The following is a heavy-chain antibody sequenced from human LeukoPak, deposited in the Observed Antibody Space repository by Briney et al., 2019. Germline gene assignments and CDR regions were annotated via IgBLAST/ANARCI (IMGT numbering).Heavy chain of an antibody. CDR1: GGSIRSDKYF. Sequence: SETLSLTCTVSGGSIRSDKYFWAWIRQPPGKGLEWIGSLYYSGSTYSNPSLWSRVTISVDTSKNQFSLRLSSVTAADTAVYYCARTDDGYNYGGTLGFDYWGHGALVTVSS. CDR2: LYYSGST. CDR3: ARTDDGYNYGGTLGFDY. J-gene: IGHJ4*01. D-gene: IGHD5-24*01. V-gene: IGHV4-39*07.